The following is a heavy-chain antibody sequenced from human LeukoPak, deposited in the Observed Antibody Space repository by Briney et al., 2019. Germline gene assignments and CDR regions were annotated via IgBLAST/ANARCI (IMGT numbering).Heavy chain of an antibody. CDR3: AKDPGCSSTSCYKESYWYFDL. D-gene: IGHD2-2*02. J-gene: IGHJ2*01. CDR2: INHSGST. Sequence: SETLSITCAVYGGSFSGYYWSWIRQPPGKGLEWIGEINHSGSTNYNPSLKSRVTISVDTSKNQFSLKLSSVTAADTAVYYCAKDPGCSSTSCYKESYWYFDLWGRGTLVTVSS. CDR1: GGSFSGYY. V-gene: IGHV4-34*01.